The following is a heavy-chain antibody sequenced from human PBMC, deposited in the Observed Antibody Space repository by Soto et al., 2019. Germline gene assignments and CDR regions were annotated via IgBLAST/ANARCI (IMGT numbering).Heavy chain of an antibody. J-gene: IGHJ6*02. D-gene: IGHD3-22*01. CDR2: IIPVFGTP. Sequence: QVQLVQSGAEVKKPGSSVKVSCKASGGSLSNYGISWVRQAPGQGLEWMGAIIPVFGTPNYAQKFQDRVTITADVSTTTVYMEVRSLTSEDTAVYYCARGDATKIVVTTYYGMDVWGQGTTVTVSS. CDR3: ARGDATKIVVTTYYGMDV. V-gene: IGHV1-69*12. CDR1: GGSLSNYG.